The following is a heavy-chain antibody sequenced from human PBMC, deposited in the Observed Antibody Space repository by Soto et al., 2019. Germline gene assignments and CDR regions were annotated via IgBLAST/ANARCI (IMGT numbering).Heavy chain of an antibody. J-gene: IGHJ3*02. Sequence: SETLSLTCTVSGGSISSYYWSWIRQPPGKGLEWIGYIYYSGSTNYNPSLKSRVTISVDTSKNQFSLKLSSVTAADTAVYYCARLTPRGWYDSSGDDAFDIWGQGTMVTVSS. V-gene: IGHV4-59*01. D-gene: IGHD3-22*01. CDR3: ARLTPRGWYDSSGDDAFDI. CDR2: IYYSGST. CDR1: GGSISSYY.